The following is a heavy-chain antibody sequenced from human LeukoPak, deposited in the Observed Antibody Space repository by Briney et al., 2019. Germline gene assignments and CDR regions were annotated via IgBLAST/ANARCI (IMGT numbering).Heavy chain of an antibody. CDR3: ARDPLTVVILSPYYFDY. CDR1: GFTFSSYG. Sequence: GGSLRLSCAASGFTFSSYGMHWVRQAPGKGLEWVAFIRYDGSNKYYADSVKGRFTISRDNSKNTLYLQMNSLGAEDTAVYYCARDPLTVVILSPYYFDYWGQGTLVTVPS. CDR2: IRYDGSNK. D-gene: IGHD3-22*01. J-gene: IGHJ4*02. V-gene: IGHV3-30*02.